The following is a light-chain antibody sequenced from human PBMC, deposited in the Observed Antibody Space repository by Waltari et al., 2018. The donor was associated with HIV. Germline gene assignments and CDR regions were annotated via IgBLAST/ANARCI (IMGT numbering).Light chain of an antibody. V-gene: IGLV2-8*01. CDR3: SSYADSDTPVV. Sequence: QSALAQPPSASGSAGQSVTISCTGTSSDVGAYNYVSWYQQHPGKSPKLIIYDVTKRRSGVPDRFSGSKSGNTASLTGSAVQGEDEADYSCSSYADSDTPVVFGGGTKLTVL. CDR1: SSDVGAYNY. J-gene: IGLJ2*01. CDR2: DVT.